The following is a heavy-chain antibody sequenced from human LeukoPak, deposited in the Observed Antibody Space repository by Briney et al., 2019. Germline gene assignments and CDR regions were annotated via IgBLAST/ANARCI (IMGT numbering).Heavy chain of an antibody. CDR2: IYHSGRT. CDR3: ARGNYVWGSYRHPYYYYYMDV. D-gene: IGHD3-16*02. Sequence: SETLSLTCTVTGYSVSIDYYWGWIRQPPGKGLEWIGSIYHSGRTHYNPSLKGRVAISLDTSKNQFSLKLSSVTAADTAVYYCARGNYVWGSYRHPYYYYYMDVWGKGTTVTVSS. V-gene: IGHV4-38-2*02. CDR1: GYSVSIDYY. J-gene: IGHJ6*03.